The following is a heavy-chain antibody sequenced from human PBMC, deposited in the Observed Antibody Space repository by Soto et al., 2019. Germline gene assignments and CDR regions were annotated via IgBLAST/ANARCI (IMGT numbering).Heavy chain of an antibody. D-gene: IGHD3-16*01. V-gene: IGHV3-33*01. J-gene: IGHJ4*02. CDR3: ARALRTDY. Sequence: QVQLVESGGGVVQPGRSLRLSCAASGFTFSSYGMHWVRQAPGKGLEWVAVIWYDGSNKYYSDSVKGRFTISRDNSKSTLYLQMNSLRAEDTAVYYCARALRTDYWGQGTLVTVSS. CDR1: GFTFSSYG. CDR2: IWYDGSNK.